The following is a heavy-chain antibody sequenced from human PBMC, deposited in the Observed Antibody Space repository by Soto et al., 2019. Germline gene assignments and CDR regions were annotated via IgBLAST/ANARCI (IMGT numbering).Heavy chain of an antibody. Sequence: SETLSLTCAVYGGSFSGYYWSWIRQPPGKGLEWIGEINHSGSTNYNPSLKSRVTISVDTSKNQFSLKLSSVTAADTAVYYYARLAAGSYGDYPKYFQHWGQGTLVTVSS. V-gene: IGHV4-34*01. CDR3: ARLAAGSYGDYPKYFQH. CDR1: GGSFSGYY. D-gene: IGHD4-17*01. J-gene: IGHJ1*01. CDR2: INHSGST.